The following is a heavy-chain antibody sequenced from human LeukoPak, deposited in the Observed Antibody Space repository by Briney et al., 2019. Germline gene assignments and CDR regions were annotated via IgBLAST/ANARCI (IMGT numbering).Heavy chain of an antibody. Sequence: PSETLSLTCTVSGGSISSSNYYWGWIRQPPGKGLEWIGSIYYSGSTYYNPSLKSRVTISVDTSKNQFSLKLSSVTAADTAVYYCARHQLTIFGVVPDYWGQGTLVTVSS. V-gene: IGHV4-39*07. J-gene: IGHJ4*02. CDR1: GGSISSSNYY. D-gene: IGHD3-3*01. CDR3: ARHQLTIFGVVPDY. CDR2: IYYSGST.